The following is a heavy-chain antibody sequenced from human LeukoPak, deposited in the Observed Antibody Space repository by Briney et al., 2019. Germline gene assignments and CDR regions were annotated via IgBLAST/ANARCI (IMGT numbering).Heavy chain of an antibody. J-gene: IGHJ6*03. D-gene: IGHD2-2*02. CDR2: IIPIFGTA. V-gene: IGHV1-69*01. CDR1: GGTFSSYA. CDR3: ASTRDGGVPAAIDYLDHYYYMDV. Sequence: VASVKVSCKASGGTFSSYAISWVRQAPGQGLEWMGGIIPIFGTANYAQKFQGRVTITADESTSTAYMELSSLRSEDTAVYYCASTRDGGVPAAIDYLDHYYYMDVWGKGTTGNGSS.